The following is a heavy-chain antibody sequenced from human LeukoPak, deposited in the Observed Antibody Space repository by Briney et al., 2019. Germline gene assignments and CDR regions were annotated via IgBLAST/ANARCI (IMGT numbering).Heavy chain of an antibody. J-gene: IGHJ6*03. V-gene: IGHV3-49*03. CDR3: TRVDTAMHYYYYYMDV. D-gene: IGHD5-18*01. CDR1: GFTFGDYA. CDR2: IRSKAYGGTT. Sequence: GGFLRLSCTASGFTFGDYAMSWFRQAPGKGLEWVGFIRSKAYGGTTEYAASVKGRFTISRDDSKSIAYLQMNSLKTEDTAVYYCTRVDTAMHYYYYYMDVWGKGTTVTVSS.